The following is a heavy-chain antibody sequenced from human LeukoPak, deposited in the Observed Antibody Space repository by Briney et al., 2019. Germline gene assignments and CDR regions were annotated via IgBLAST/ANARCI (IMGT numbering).Heavy chain of an antibody. CDR3: ARRGDRDFDY. CDR2: IYAGDSDT. V-gene: IGHV5-51*01. J-gene: IGHJ4*02. D-gene: IGHD2-15*01. CDR1: GYIFTNYW. Sequence: GESLKISCKGSGYIFTNYWIGWVRQMPGKGLEWMGIIYAGDSDTTYSPSFQGQVTISADESISTAYLQWSSLRASDTAMYYCARRGDRDFDYWGRGTLVTVSS.